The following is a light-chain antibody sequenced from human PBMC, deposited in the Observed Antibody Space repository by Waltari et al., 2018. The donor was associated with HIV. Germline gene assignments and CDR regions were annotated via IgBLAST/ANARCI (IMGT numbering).Light chain of an antibody. V-gene: IGLV1-47*01. Sequence: QAVLTQPLSASGTPGQRVTRSCSGSRSHTGERSVSWYHPLPGAAPNLLIYANNQRPSGVPDRFSGSRSGTSASLAISGLRSEDEAVYSCAVWDDSLRGGVFGGGTKLTVL. CDR2: ANN. J-gene: IGLJ3*02. CDR1: RSHTGERS. CDR3: AVWDDSLRGGV.